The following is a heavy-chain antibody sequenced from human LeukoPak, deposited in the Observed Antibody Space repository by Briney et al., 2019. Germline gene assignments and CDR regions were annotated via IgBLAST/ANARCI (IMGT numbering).Heavy chain of an antibody. D-gene: IGHD3-16*01. Sequence: PSQTLSPTCTVSGGSISSGDYYWSWIRQPPGKGLEWIGYIYYSGSTYYNPSLKSRVTISVDTSKNQFSLKLSSVTAADTAVYYCARDLNPGGVENWFDPWGQGTLVTVSS. J-gene: IGHJ5*02. V-gene: IGHV4-30-4*01. CDR2: IYYSGST. CDR1: GGSISSGDYY. CDR3: ARDLNPGGVENWFDP.